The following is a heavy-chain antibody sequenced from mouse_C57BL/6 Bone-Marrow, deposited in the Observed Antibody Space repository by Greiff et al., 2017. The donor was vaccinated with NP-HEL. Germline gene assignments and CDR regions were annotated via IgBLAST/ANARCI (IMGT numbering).Heavy chain of an antibody. CDR2: ISSGGDYT. V-gene: IGHV5-9-1*02. CDR3: TRDRDPAWFAY. D-gene: IGHD3-1*01. Sequence: EVKLMESGEGLVKPGGSLKLSCAASGFTFSSYAMSWVRQTPEKRLEWVAYISSGGDYTYYADTVKGRFTISRDNARNTLYLQMSSLKSEDTAMYYCTRDRDPAWFAYWGQGTLVTVSA. CDR1: GFTFSSYA. J-gene: IGHJ3*01.